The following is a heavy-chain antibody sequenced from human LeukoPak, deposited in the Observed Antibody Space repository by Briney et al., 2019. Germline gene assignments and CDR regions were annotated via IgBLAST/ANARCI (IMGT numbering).Heavy chain of an antibody. J-gene: IGHJ4*02. Sequence: ASVKVSCKASGGTFSSYAISWVRQAPGQGLEWMGGIIPIFGTANYAQKFQGRVTITADKSTSTAYMELSSLRSEDTAVYYCARSYGDYVGYYFDYWGQGTLVTVSS. V-gene: IGHV1-69*06. CDR3: ARSYGDYVGYYFDY. D-gene: IGHD4-17*01. CDR1: GGTFSSYA. CDR2: IIPIFGTA.